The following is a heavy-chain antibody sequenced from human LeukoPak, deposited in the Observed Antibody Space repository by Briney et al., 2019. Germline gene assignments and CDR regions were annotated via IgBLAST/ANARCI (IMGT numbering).Heavy chain of an antibody. Sequence: SETLSLTCAVYGGSFSGYYWSWIRQPPGKGLEWIGEINHSGSTNYNPSLKSRVTISVDTSKSQFSLKLSSVTAADTAVYYCAGFNYYDSSGYYSDYWGQGTLVTVSS. D-gene: IGHD3-22*01. CDR3: AGFNYYDSSGYYSDY. CDR1: GGSFSGYY. CDR2: INHSGST. J-gene: IGHJ4*02. V-gene: IGHV4-34*01.